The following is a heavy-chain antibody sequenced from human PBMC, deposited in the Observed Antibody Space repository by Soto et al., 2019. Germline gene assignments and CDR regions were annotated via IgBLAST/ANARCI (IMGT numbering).Heavy chain of an antibody. D-gene: IGHD2-21*02. CDR3: AKDPYCGGDCYSFLSSSFDY. J-gene: IGHJ4*02. Sequence: LRLSCAASGFTFSSYAMIWVRQAPLKGLEWVSAISGSGGSTYYADSVKGRFTISRDNSKNTLYLQMNSLRAEDTAVYYCAKDPYCGGDCYSFLSSSFDYWGQGTLVTVSS. CDR2: ISGSGGST. CDR1: GFTFSSYA. V-gene: IGHV3-23*01.